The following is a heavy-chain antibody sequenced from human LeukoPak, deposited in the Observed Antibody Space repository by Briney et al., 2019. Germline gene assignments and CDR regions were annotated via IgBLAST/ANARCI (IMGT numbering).Heavy chain of an antibody. CDR3: ARDGGVVVPTAPAVFDV. CDR1: GGSISSYY. J-gene: IGHJ3*01. CDR2: IYKSERT. V-gene: IGHV4-4*07. Sequence: PSETLSLTCTVSGGSISSYYWSWIRQSAGKGLEWIGRIYKSERTNYNPSLKSRVTMSVDTSKNQFSLKLSSVTAADTAVYYCARDGGVVVPTAPAVFDVWGQGTMVTVS. D-gene: IGHD2-2*01.